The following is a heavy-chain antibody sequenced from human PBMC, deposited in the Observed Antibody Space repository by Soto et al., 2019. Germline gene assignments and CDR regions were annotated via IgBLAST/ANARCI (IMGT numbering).Heavy chain of an antibody. CDR2: ISYDGSNK. V-gene: IGHV3-30-3*01. Sequence: GGSLRLSCAASGCTFSSYAMHWVSQAPGKGLEWVAVISYDGSNKYYADSVKGRFTISRDNSKNTLYLQMNSLRAEDTAVYYCARDGGIAARWDYWGQGTLVTVSS. D-gene: IGHD6-6*01. J-gene: IGHJ4*02. CDR3: ARDGGIAARWDY. CDR1: GCTFSSYA.